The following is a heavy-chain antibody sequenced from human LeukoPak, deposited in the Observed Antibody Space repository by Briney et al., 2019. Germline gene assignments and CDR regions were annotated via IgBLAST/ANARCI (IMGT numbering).Heavy chain of an antibody. CDR1: GGSFSGYY. V-gene: IGHV4-34*01. CDR2: INHSGST. CDR3: AKVASGPYFDY. D-gene: IGHD3-10*01. J-gene: IGHJ4*02. Sequence: SETLSLTCAVYGGSFSGYYWNWIRQPPGKGLEWIGDINHSGSTNYNPSLNSRVTISVDTSKNQFSLKLSSVTAADTAVYYCAKVASGPYFDYWGQGTLVTVSS.